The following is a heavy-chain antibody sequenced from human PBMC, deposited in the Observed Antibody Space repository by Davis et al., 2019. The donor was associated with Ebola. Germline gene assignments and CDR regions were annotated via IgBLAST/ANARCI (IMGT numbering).Heavy chain of an antibody. D-gene: IGHD6-13*01. V-gene: IGHV4-34*01. J-gene: IGHJ5*02. CDR2: INHSGST. CDR3: ARLSAAAADP. CDR1: GGSFIGYY. Sequence: PSETLSLTCAVYGGSFIGYYWSWIRQPPGKGLEWIGEINHSGSTNYDPSLKSRVTMSVDTSKNQFSLKVNSLTDADTAVYYCARLSAAAADPRGQGILVTVSS.